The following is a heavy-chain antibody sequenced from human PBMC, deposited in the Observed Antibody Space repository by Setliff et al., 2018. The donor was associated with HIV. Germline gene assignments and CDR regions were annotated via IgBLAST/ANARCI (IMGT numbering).Heavy chain of an antibody. CDR3: ARGSDWPLGSYFDY. CDR1: GVSISNYY. Sequence: SETLSLTCTVSGVSISNYYWSWIRQPPGKGLEWIGYIYHSGTTNYNPSLKSRVTISADMSKNQFSLKLSSVTAADTAVYYCARGSDWPLGSYFDYWGQGTLVTVSS. D-gene: IGHD1-26*01. CDR2: IYHSGTT. V-gene: IGHV4-59*12. J-gene: IGHJ4*02.